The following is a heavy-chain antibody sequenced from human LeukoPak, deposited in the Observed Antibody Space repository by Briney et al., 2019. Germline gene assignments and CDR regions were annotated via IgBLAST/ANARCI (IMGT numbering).Heavy chain of an antibody. J-gene: IGHJ4*02. D-gene: IGHD3-3*01. CDR2: INPNSGGT. CDR3: ARFLWSTHRSFDY. Sequence: ASVKVSCKASGYTFTGYYMHWVRQAPGQGLEWMGWINPNSGGTNYAQKFQGRVTMTRDTSISTAYMELSGLRSDDTAVYYCARFLWSTHRSFDYWGQGTLVTVSS. V-gene: IGHV1-2*02. CDR1: GYTFTGYY.